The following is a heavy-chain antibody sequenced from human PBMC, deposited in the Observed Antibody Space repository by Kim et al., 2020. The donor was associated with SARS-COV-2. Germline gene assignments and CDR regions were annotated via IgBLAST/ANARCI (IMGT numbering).Heavy chain of an antibody. V-gene: IGHV5-10-1*01. CDR2: IDPSDSYI. J-gene: IGHJ4*02. CDR3: VSSVYGYSGYDSVGY. CDR1: GYSFTNYW. Sequence: GESLKISCKGSGYSFTNYWITWVRQLPGKGLEWMGRIDPSDSYINDSPSFRGHVTLPVDKSINTAYLEWSSLQASDTAMYYCVSSVYGYSGYDSVGYWGQGTLVTVSS. D-gene: IGHD5-12*01.